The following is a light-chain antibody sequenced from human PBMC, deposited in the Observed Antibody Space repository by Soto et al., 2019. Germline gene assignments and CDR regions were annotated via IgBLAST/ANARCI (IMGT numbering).Light chain of an antibody. CDR2: KAS. J-gene: IGKJ4*01. CDR1: QSISSW. Sequence: DIRMTQSPSTLSASVGDRVTITCRASQSISSWLAWYQQKPGKAPKLLIYKASSLESGVPSRFSGSGSGTEFTLTISSLQPDDFANYYCQQYNSYSPLTLGGGTKVDI. V-gene: IGKV1-5*03. CDR3: QQYNSYSPLT.